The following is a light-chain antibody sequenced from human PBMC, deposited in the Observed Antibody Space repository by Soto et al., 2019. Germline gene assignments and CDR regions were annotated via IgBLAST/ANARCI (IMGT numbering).Light chain of an antibody. V-gene: IGKV3-20*01. CDR3: QQYGSSPPSFT. CDR1: QSVSSSY. J-gene: IGKJ3*01. Sequence: EIVLTQSPGTLSLSPGERATLSCRASQSVSSSYLAWYQQKPGQAPRLLIYGASSRATGIPDRFSVSGSGTDFTLTISRLEPEDFAVYYCQQYGSSPPSFTFGPGTKVDIK. CDR2: GAS.